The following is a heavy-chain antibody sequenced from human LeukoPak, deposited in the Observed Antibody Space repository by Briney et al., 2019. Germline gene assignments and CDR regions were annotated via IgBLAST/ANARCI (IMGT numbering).Heavy chain of an antibody. CDR1: GFTFSSYE. J-gene: IGHJ3*02. Sequence: GGSLRLSCAASGFTFSSYEMNWVRQAPGKGLEWVSYINSNGSTIYYADSVKGRFTISRDNAKNSLYLQMNSLRAEDTAVYYCAREPPPEDDILTGYYEDAFDIWGQGTMVTVSS. D-gene: IGHD3-9*01. CDR3: AREPPPEDDILTGYYEDAFDI. CDR2: INSNGSTI. V-gene: IGHV3-48*03.